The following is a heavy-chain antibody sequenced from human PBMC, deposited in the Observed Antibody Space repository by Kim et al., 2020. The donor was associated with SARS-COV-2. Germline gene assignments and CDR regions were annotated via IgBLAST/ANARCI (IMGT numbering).Heavy chain of an antibody. CDR2: IYYSGST. V-gene: IGHV4-39*07. CDR3: ARGRLSRSIYDY. Sequence: SETLSLTCTVSGGSISSSSYYWGWIRQPPGKGLEWIGSIYYSGSTYYNPSLKSRVTISVDTSKNQFSLKLSSVTAADTAVYYCARGRLSRSIYDYWGQGTLVTVSS. J-gene: IGHJ4*02. CDR1: GGSISSSSYY. D-gene: IGHD2-2*01.